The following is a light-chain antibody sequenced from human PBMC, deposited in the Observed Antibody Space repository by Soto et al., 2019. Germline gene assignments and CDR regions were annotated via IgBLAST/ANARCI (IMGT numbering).Light chain of an antibody. CDR1: SSDVGSYNL. CDR3: CSYAGSSTFPYV. CDR2: EGS. Sequence: QSVLTQPASVSGSPGQSITISCTGTSSDVGSYNLVSWYQQHPGKAPKLMIYEGSKRPSGVSNRFSGSKSGNTASLTTSGLQAEDEADYYCCSYAGSSTFPYVFGTGTKLTVL. J-gene: IGLJ1*01. V-gene: IGLV2-23*03.